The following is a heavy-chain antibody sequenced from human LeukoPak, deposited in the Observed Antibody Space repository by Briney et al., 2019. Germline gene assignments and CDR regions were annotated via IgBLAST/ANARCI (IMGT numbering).Heavy chain of an antibody. V-gene: IGHV4-61*02. CDR3: ARGAALVTHRYFDY. CDR1: GGSISSGSYY. CDR2: IYTSGST. J-gene: IGHJ4*02. Sequence: SQTLSLTCTVSGGSISSGSYYWSWIRQPAGKGLEWIGRIYTSGSTNYNPSLKSRVTISVDTSKNQFSLKLSSVTAADTAVYYCARGAALVTHRYFDYWGQGILVTVSS. D-gene: IGHD5-18*01.